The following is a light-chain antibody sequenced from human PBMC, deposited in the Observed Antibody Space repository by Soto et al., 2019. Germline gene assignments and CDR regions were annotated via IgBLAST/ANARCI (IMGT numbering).Light chain of an antibody. J-gene: IGKJ5*01. V-gene: IGKV3-20*01. CDR2: GAS. CDR1: QSVSSSY. CDR3: QQYGSSPS. Sequence: EIVLTQSPFTLSCSPGERATLSFRASQSVSSSYLAWYQQKPGQAPRLLIYGASSRATGIPDRFSGSGSGTDFTLTISRLEPEDFAVYYCQQYGSSPSFGQGTRLEIK.